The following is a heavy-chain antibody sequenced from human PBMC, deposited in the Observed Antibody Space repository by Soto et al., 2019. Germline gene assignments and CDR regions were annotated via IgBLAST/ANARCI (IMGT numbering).Heavy chain of an antibody. CDR3: ARGDNYGSGPGY. D-gene: IGHD3-10*01. CDR2: IWYDGSNK. J-gene: IGHJ4*02. CDR1: GFTFSSYG. V-gene: IGHV3-33*01. Sequence: GGSLRLSCAASGFTFSSYGMHWVRQAPGKGLEWVAVIWYDGSNKYYADSVKGRFTISRDNSKNTLYLQMNSLRAEDTAVYYCARGDNYGSGPGYWGQGTLVTVSS.